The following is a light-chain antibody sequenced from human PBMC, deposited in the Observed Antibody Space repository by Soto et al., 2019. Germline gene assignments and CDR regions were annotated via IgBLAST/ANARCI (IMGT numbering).Light chain of an antibody. CDR2: NTN. CDR3: LLDYSGGIWV. Sequence: QTVVTQEPSFSVSPGGTVTLTCGLSSGPVFTSSYPNWYQQTPGQAPRTLIFNTNTRSSGVPDRFSGSIVGYKAPLTITGAKGDDDAYYYRLLDYSGGIWVFGGGTKLTVL. J-gene: IGLJ3*02. V-gene: IGLV8-61*01. CDR1: SGPVFTSSY.